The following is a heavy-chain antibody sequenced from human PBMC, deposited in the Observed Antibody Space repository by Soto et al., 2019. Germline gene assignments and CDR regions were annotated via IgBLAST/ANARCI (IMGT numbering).Heavy chain of an antibody. J-gene: IGHJ4*02. CDR2: IYSGGST. CDR3: ARDLRGYYYSDFHHFHH. V-gene: IGHV3-66*01. CDR1: GFTVSSNY. Sequence: GGSLRLSCAASGFTVSSNYMSWVRQAPGKGLEWVSVIYSGGSTYYADSVKGRFTISRDNSKNTLYLQMNSLRAEDTAVYYCARDLRGYYYSDFHHFHHSGQGTLVTVSS. D-gene: IGHD3-22*01.